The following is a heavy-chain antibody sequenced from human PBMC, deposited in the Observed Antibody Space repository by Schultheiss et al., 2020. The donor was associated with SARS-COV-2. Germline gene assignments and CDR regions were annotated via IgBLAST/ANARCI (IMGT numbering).Heavy chain of an antibody. CDR1: GFTFSSYG. Sequence: GGSLRLSCAASGFTFSSYGMHWVRQAPGKGLEWVAVISYDGSNKYYADSVKGRFTISRDNSKNTLYLQMNSLRAEDTAVYYCAKVGAAQLGTKQTRNDYWGQGTLVTVSS. J-gene: IGHJ4*02. D-gene: IGHD1-26*01. CDR2: ISYDGSNK. V-gene: IGHV3-30*18. CDR3: AKVGAAQLGTKQTRNDY.